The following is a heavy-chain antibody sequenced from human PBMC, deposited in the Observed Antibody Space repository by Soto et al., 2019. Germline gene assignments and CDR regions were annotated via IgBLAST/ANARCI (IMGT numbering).Heavy chain of an antibody. V-gene: IGHV3-33*01. CDR2: LWYDGRNK. D-gene: IGHD6-6*01. CDR1: GFTFSSYG. CDR3: ARDDSSSSSGDY. J-gene: IGHJ4*02. Sequence: QVQLVESGGGVVQPGRSLRLSCAASGFTFSSYGTHWVRQVPGKGLEWVAVLWYDGRNKYYADSVKGRFTISRDNSKHTLYLQMNSVRAEETAVYYCARDDSSSSSGDYWGQGTLVTVSS.